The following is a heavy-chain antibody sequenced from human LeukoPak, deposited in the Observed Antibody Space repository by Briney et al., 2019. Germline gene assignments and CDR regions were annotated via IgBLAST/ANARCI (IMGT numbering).Heavy chain of an antibody. D-gene: IGHD6-13*01. V-gene: IGHV4-30-4*01. Sequence: SQTLSLTCTVSGGSISSGDYYWSWIRQPPGKGLEWIGYIYYSGSTYYNPSLKSRVTISVDTSKNQFSLKLSSVTAADTAVYYCARSPGYSSSWAPGPRYYYGMDVWGQGTTVTVSS. CDR2: IYYSGST. CDR3: ARSPGYSSSWAPGPRYYYGMDV. J-gene: IGHJ6*02. CDR1: GGSISSGDYY.